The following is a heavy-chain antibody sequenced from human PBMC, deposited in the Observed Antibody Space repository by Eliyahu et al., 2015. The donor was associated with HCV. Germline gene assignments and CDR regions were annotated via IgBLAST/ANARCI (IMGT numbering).Heavy chain of an antibody. D-gene: IGHD4-17*01. CDR1: GFTFXXXA. Sequence: EVQLVESGGGLVQPGGSLRLSCAAXGFTFXXXAMXWVRQAPGKGXEWVSGISGSGGSTYYADSVKGRFTISRDNSKNTLYMQMNSLRAEDTAVYYCAKGETVTLDYWGQGTLATVSS. V-gene: IGHV3-23*04. CDR3: AKGETVTLDY. CDR2: ISGSGGST. J-gene: IGHJ4*02.